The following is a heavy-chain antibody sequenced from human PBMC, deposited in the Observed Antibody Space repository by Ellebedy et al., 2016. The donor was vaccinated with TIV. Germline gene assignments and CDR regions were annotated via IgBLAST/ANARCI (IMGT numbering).Heavy chain of an antibody. CDR1: GYTFTRYW. CDR3: ARLGGAYSIALAGVAY. V-gene: IGHV5-51*01. CDR2: IFPVDSDT. J-gene: IGHJ4*02. Sequence: GESLKISCKGSGYTFTRYWIGWVRQMPGKGLEWVGIIFPVDSDTRYSPSFQGQVTISVDMSINTTYLQWSSLKASDTAMYYCARLGGAYSIALAGVAYWGQGTLVTVSS. D-gene: IGHD6-19*01.